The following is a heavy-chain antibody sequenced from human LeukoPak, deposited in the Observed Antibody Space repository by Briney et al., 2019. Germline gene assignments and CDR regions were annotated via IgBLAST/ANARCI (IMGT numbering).Heavy chain of an antibody. Sequence: PSETLSLTCTVSGGSISSYYWSWIRQPPGKGLEWIGYIYYSGSTNYNPSLKSRVTISVDTSKNQFSLKLSSVTAADTAVYYCARMPRVGYYYDSSGYYSTSYYYYGMDVWGQGTTVTVSS. V-gene: IGHV4-59*12. CDR1: GGSISSYY. J-gene: IGHJ6*02. CDR2: IYYSGST. CDR3: ARMPRVGYYYDSSGYYSTSYYYYGMDV. D-gene: IGHD3-22*01.